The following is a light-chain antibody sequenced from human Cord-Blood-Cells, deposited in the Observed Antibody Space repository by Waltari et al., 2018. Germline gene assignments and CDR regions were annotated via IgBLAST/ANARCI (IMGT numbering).Light chain of an antibody. V-gene: IGLV2-23*01. CDR1: SSDVGSYNL. J-gene: IGLJ3*02. CDR2: EGS. Sequence: QSPLTQPAPVSGSPGQSITIPSPGPSSDVGSYNLFSWYKRHPGKAPKLMIYEGSKRPSGVSNRFSGSKSGNTASLTISGLQAEDEADYYCCSYAGSSTWVFGGGTKLTVL. CDR3: CSYAGSSTWV.